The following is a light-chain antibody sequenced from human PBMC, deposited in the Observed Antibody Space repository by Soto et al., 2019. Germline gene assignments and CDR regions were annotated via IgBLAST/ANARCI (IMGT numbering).Light chain of an antibody. CDR2: DAS. CDR1: QTITTW. Sequence: DIQMTQSPSTLSASVGDRVTITCRASQTITTWLAWYQQKPGKPPKLLIYDASTLHSGVPSRFSGSGSGTEFTLTISSLQPDDFASYYCQQYNSSSWTFGQGTTVEI. CDR3: QQYNSSSWT. V-gene: IGKV1-5*01. J-gene: IGKJ1*01.